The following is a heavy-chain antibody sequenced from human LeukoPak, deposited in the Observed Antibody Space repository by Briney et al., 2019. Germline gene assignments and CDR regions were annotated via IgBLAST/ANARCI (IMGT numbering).Heavy chain of an antibody. J-gene: IGHJ4*02. V-gene: IGHV1-69*05. CDR3: ASDPSRLYYFDY. CDR2: IIPIFGTA. D-gene: IGHD3-16*01. Sequence: ASVEVSCKASGGTFSSYAISWVRQAPGQGLEWMGRIIPIFGTANYAQKFQGRVTITTDESTSTAYMELSSLRSEDTAVYYCASDPSRLYYFDYWGQGTLVTVSS. CDR1: GGTFSSYA.